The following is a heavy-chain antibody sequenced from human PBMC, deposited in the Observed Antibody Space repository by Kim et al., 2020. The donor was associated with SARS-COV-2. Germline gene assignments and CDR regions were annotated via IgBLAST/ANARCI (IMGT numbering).Heavy chain of an antibody. V-gene: IGHV3-30*01. Sequence: NKYYAGAVKGRFTISRDNSKTTLYLQMNSLRAEDTAVYYCARDSSSWYLGYWGQGTLVTVSS. CDR2: NK. J-gene: IGHJ4*02. CDR3: ARDSSSWYLGY. D-gene: IGHD6-13*01.